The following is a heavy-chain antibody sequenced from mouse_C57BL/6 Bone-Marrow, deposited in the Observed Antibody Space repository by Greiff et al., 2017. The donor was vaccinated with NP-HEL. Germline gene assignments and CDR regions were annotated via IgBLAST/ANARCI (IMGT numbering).Heavy chain of an antibody. V-gene: IGHV5-6*01. J-gene: IGHJ1*03. CDR2: ISSGGSYT. Sequence: EVQGVESGGDLVKPGGSLKLSCAASGFTFSSYGMSWVRQTPDKRLEWVATISSGGSYTYYPDSVKGRFTISRDNAKNTLYLQMSSLKSEDTAMYYCARQLRLRRYWYFDVWGTGTTVTVSS. CDR3: ARQLRLRRYWYFDV. D-gene: IGHD3-2*02. CDR1: GFTFSSYG.